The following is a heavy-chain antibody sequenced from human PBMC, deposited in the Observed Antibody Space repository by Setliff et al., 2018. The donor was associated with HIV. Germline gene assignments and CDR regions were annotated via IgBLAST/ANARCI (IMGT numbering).Heavy chain of an antibody. CDR3: IIAYYNFWSGYSQDYYYYMDV. V-gene: IGHV4-39*01. CDR2: IYYSGST. J-gene: IGHJ6*03. Sequence: SETLSLTCTVSAGSIRSSTYYWAWIRQPPGKGLEWIGTIYYSGSTYYNPSLKSRATISVDTSKNQFSLKLSSVTAADTAVYYCIIAYYNFWSGYSQDYYYYMDVWGKGTTVTVSS. D-gene: IGHD3-3*01. CDR1: AGSIRSSTYY.